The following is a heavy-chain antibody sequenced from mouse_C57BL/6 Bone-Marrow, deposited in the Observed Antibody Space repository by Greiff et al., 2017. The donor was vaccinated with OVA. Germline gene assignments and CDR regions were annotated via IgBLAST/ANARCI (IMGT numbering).Heavy chain of an antibody. D-gene: IGHD3-2*02. CDR3: ARRRLPPTAQATYDYAMDY. Sequence: QVQLKESGPGILQSSQTLSLTCSFSGFSLSTSGMGVSWIRQPSGKGLEWLAHIYWDDDKRYNPSLKSRLTISKDTSRNQVFLKITSVDTADTATYYCARRRLPPTAQATYDYAMDYWGQGTSVTVSS. V-gene: IGHV8-12*01. CDR2: IYWDDDK. J-gene: IGHJ4*01. CDR1: GFSLSTSGMG.